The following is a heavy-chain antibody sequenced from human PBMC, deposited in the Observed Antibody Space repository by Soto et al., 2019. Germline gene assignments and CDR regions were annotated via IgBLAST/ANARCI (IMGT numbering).Heavy chain of an antibody. V-gene: IGHV1-69*13. J-gene: IGHJ4*02. D-gene: IGHD6-6*01. CDR1: GGTFSSYA. CDR2: IIPIFGTA. CDR3: ATHTLKSIAARPGFDY. Sequence: ASVKVSCKXSGGTFSSYAISWVRQAPGQGLEWMGGIIPIFGTANYAQKFQGRVTITADESTSTAYMELSSLRSEDTAVYYCATHTLKSIAARPGFDYWGQGTLVTVSS.